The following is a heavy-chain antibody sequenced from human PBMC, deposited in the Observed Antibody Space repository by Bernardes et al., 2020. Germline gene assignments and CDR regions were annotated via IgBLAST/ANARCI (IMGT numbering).Heavy chain of an antibody. V-gene: IGHV3-53*01. CDR2: IYSGGST. CDR3: ARSYCNDGTCYSTYFDL. Sequence: VWSLRLSCAASGFTVSSNYMSWVRQAPGKGLEWVSIIYSGGSTYYTDSVKGRFTISRDNSKNTLYLQMNILRAEDTAVYFCARSYCNDGTCYSTYFDLWGRGTLVTVSS. D-gene: IGHD2-15*01. CDR1: GFTVSSNY. J-gene: IGHJ2*01.